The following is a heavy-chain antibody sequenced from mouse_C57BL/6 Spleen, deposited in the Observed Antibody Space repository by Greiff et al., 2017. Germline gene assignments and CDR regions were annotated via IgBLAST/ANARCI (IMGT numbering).Heavy chain of an antibody. J-gene: IGHJ4*01. CDR2: IWSGGST. CDR3: ARNGGYYPYYYAMDY. V-gene: IGHV2-2*01. CDR1: GFSLTSYG. D-gene: IGHD2-3*01. Sequence: VKLMESGPGLVQPSQSLSITCTVSGFSLTSYGVHWVRQSPGKGLEWLGVIWSGGSTDYNAAFISRLSISRDNSKSQVFFKMNSLQADDTAIYXCARNGGYYPYYYAMDYWGQGTSVTVSS.